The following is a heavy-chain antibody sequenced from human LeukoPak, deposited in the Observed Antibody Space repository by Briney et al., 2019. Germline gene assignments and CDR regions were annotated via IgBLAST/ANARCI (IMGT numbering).Heavy chain of an antibody. V-gene: IGHV3-21*01. Sequence: GGSPRLSCAASGFTFSTYSINLVRQAAGKGLEGVSSISSNSDYIYYADSVKGRFTISRDNAKNALYLQMNSLRADDTAVYYCARDDGNDYWGQGTLVTVSS. J-gene: IGHJ4*02. CDR3: ARDDGNDY. CDR2: ISSNSDYI. CDR1: GFTFSTYS.